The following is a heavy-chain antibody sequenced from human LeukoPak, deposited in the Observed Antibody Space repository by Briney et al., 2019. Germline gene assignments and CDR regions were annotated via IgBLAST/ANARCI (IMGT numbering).Heavy chain of an antibody. V-gene: IGHV1-69*04. Sequence: SVKASCKASGGTFSSYAISCVRQAPGQGLEWMGRIIPILGIANYAQKFQGRVTITADKSTSTAYMELSSLRSEDTAVYYCAKALRYFDWLPKHQYYYYGMDVWGQGTTVTVSS. CDR2: IIPILGIA. CDR1: GGTFSSYA. J-gene: IGHJ6*02. D-gene: IGHD3-9*01. CDR3: AKALRYFDWLPKHQYYYYGMDV.